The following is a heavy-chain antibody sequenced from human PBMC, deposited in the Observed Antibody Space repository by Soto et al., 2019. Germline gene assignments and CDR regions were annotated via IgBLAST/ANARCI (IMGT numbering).Heavy chain of an antibody. CDR2: ISNDGSNK. CDR3: ARGPRAPPPHDYGMDV. CDR1: GFSFSTYG. J-gene: IGHJ6*02. V-gene: IGHV3-30*03. Sequence: PGGSLRLSCAASGFSFSTYGMHWVRQAPGKGLEWVAFISNDGSNKYYADSVKGRFTISRDNSKNTLYLQMNSLRAEDTAIYYCARGPRAPPPHDYGMDVWGQGTTVTVSS.